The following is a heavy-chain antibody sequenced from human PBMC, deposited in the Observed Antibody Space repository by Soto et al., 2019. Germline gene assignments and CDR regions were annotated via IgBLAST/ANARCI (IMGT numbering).Heavy chain of an antibody. CDR1: GFTFSSYA. Sequence: PGGSLRLSCAASGFTFSSYAMSWVRQAPGKGLEWVSAISGSGGSTYYADSVKGRFTISRDNSKNTLYLQMNSLRAEDTAVYYCAKVGRPLRSRYYGMDVWGQGTKVTVSS. J-gene: IGHJ6*02. CDR2: ISGSGGST. V-gene: IGHV3-23*01. CDR3: AKVGRPLRSRYYGMDV. D-gene: IGHD4-17*01.